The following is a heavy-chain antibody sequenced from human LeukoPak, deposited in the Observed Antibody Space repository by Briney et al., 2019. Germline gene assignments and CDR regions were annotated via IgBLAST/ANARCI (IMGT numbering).Heavy chain of an antibody. Sequence: SQTLSLTWTVSGGSISSGGYYWSWIRQHPWKGLERFVYIDYSGSTYYNPSLNSRVTISVDTSKNQFSLKLSSVTAADTAVYYCAREGAGQAAYDYWGQGTLVTVSS. CDR2: IDYSGST. CDR1: GGSISSGGYY. D-gene: IGHD2-15*01. CDR3: AREGAGQAAYDY. J-gene: IGHJ4*02. V-gene: IGHV4-31*02.